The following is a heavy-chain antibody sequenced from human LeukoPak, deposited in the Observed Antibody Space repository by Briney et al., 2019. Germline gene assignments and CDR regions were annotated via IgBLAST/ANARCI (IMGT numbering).Heavy chain of an antibody. CDR3: AREAGYYYDSSGYWAGGKASYFQH. CDR2: IKQDGSEK. Sequence: GGSLRLSCAASGFTFSSYWMSWVRQAPGKGLEWVANIKQDGSEKSYVDSVKGRFTISRDNAKNSLYLQMNSLRAEDTAVYYCAREAGYYYDSSGYWAGGKASYFQHWGQGTLVTVSS. CDR1: GFTFSSYW. J-gene: IGHJ1*01. V-gene: IGHV3-7*01. D-gene: IGHD3-22*01.